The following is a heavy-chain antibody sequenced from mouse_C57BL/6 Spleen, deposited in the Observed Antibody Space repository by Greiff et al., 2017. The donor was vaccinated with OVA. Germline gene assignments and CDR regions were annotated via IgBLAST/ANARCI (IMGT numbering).Heavy chain of an antibody. Sequence: QVQLKQPGAELVMPGASVKLSCKASGYTFTSYWMHWVKQRPGQGLEWIGEIDPSDSYTNYNQKFKGKSTLTVDKSSSTAYMQLSSLTSEDSAVYYCARDYGKNYFDYWGQGTTLTVSS. J-gene: IGHJ2*01. D-gene: IGHD1-2*01. CDR1: GYTFTSYW. CDR3: ARDYGKNYFDY. CDR2: IDPSDSYT. V-gene: IGHV1-69*01.